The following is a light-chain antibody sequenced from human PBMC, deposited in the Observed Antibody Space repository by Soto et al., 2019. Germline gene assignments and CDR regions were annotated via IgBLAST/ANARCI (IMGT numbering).Light chain of an antibody. V-gene: IGKV1-17*01. CDR2: AAS. Sequence: DIQMTQSPSSLSASVRDRATITCRASQDIGTDLGWYQHKPGKAPTRLIYAASSLQSGVPSRFSGSGSGTEFTLTITSLQPEDFATYYCLQHKDYPPWTFDQGTKVELK. J-gene: IGKJ1*01. CDR3: LQHKDYPPWT. CDR1: QDIGTD.